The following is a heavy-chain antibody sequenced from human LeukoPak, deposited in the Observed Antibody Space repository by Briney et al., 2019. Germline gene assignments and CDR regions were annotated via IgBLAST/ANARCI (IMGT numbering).Heavy chain of an antibody. J-gene: IGHJ6*02. D-gene: IGHD6-13*01. CDR2: IYTSGST. CDR1: GGSISSYY. Sequence: SETLSLTCTVSGGSISSYYWSWIRQPAGKGLEWIGRIYTSGSTNYNPSLKSRVTMSVDTSKNQFSLKLSSVTAADTAVYYCAREEDSSSWYNAGSMDAWGQGTTVTVSS. V-gene: IGHV4-4*07. CDR3: AREEDSSSWYNAGSMDA.